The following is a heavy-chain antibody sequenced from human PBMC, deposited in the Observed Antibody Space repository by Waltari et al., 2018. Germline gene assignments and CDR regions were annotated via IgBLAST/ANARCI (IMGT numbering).Heavy chain of an antibody. CDR3: ARARAWGPKAFDV. CDR2: VNPNSGGT. CDR1: GYNFIDYY. Sequence: QVQLVQSEAEVRKPGASVKVPCQASGYNFIDYYVHWVRQAPGQGLEWMGWVNPNSGGTMYLRKFEGWVTFSTDTSVNTAYMEVTRLKSDDTATYFCARARAWGPKAFDVWGQGTRLTVSS. J-gene: IGHJ3*01. V-gene: IGHV1-2*04. D-gene: IGHD7-27*01.